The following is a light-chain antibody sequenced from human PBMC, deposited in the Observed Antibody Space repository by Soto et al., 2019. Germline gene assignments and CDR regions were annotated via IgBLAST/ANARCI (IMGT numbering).Light chain of an antibody. J-gene: IGKJ4*01. CDR2: DAS. Sequence: EIVLTHFPGARSLSPGEGATLSCRASQSVNIYFGWYQQKPGQAPRLLIYDASTRATGIPARFSGSGSGTAFTLTISSLEPEDVGVYYCQKRSSWPPNFGGGTKVDIK. V-gene: IGKV3-11*01. CDR1: QSVNIY. CDR3: QKRSSWPPN.